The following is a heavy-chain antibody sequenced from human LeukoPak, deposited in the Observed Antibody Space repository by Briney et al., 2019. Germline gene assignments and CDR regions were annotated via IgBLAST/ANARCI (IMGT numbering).Heavy chain of an antibody. CDR2: ITNIGGTV. V-gene: IGHV3-11*01. CDR3: AKRGTYGSHAFDI. Sequence: PGGSLRLSCAASGFIFSDYNVSWIRQAPGEGLEWVSYITNIGGTVYYADSVKGRFTISRDNAKNSLSLQMNSLRAEDTAVYYCAKRGTYGSHAFDIWGRGTTVSVSS. J-gene: IGHJ3*02. D-gene: IGHD2-8*01. CDR1: GFIFSDYN.